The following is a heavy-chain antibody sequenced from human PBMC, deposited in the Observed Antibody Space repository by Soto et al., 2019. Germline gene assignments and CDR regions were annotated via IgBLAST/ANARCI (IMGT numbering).Heavy chain of an antibody. CDR3: AREYCTNGVCHSGTDS. Sequence: STACRVSFTCSYMHSVRLAPGQGLEWMGIINPSGGSTTYAQKLQDRVTMTRDTSTTTVYMELSSLRSEDTAVYFCAREYCTNGVCHSGTDSWGQGTLVTVSS. J-gene: IGHJ4*02. CDR1: RVSFTCSY. D-gene: IGHD2-8*01. V-gene: IGHV1-46*01. CDR2: INPSGGST.